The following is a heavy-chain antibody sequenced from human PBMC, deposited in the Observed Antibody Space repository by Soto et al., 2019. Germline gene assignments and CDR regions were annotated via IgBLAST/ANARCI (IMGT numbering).Heavy chain of an antibody. V-gene: IGHV1-2*02. J-gene: IGHJ6*02. Sequence: SVKVSCKASGYIFTGYHMHWVRQAPGQGLEWMGWINPNSGGTKYAQKFQGRVTMTRDTSISTAYMELSSLRSDDTAVYCCAREELPNYYYGMDVWGQGTTVTVSS. D-gene: IGHD1-7*01. CDR2: INPNSGGT. CDR3: AREELPNYYYGMDV. CDR1: GYIFTGYH.